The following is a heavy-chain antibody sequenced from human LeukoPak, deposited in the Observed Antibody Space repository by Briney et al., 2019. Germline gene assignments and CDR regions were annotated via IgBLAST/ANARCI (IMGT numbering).Heavy chain of an antibody. V-gene: IGHV3-11*01. CDR3: ARGKRRFDY. Sequence: GGSLRLSCAASGFNFSDYYMSWIRQAPGKGLEWISYISSSGFSTYYAGSVKGRFTISRDNARNSLYLQMNSLAPEDTALYYCARGKRRFDYWGQGTLVSVSS. J-gene: IGHJ4*02. CDR2: ISSSGFST. CDR1: GFNFSDYY.